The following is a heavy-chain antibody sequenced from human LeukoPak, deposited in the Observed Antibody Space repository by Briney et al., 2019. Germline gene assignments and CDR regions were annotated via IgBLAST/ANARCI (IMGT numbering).Heavy chain of an antibody. J-gene: IGHJ5*02. CDR3: APTSWFDP. CDR2: ITSSSSYI. V-gene: IGHV3-21*04. D-gene: IGHD2-2*01. CDR1: GFTFSSYS. Sequence: GGSLRLSCAASGFTFSSYSMNWVRQAPGKGLEWVSSITSSSSYIYYADSVKGRFTISRDNSKNTLYLQMNSLRAEDTAVYYCAPTSWFDPWGQGTLVTVSS.